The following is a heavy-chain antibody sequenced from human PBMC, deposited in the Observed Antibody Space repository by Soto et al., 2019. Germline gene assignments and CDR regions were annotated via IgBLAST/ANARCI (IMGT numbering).Heavy chain of an antibody. V-gene: IGHV4-34*01. D-gene: IGHD3-10*01. CDR1: VGSFSGYY. CDR3: ARDKVLLWFGGFSGMDV. Sequence: SETLSLTCAVYVGSFSGYYWSWIRQPPGKGLEWIGEINHSGSTNYNPSLKSRVTISVDTSKNQFSLKLSSVTAADTAVYYCARDKVLLWFGGFSGMDVWGQGTTVTVSS. CDR2: INHSGST. J-gene: IGHJ6*02.